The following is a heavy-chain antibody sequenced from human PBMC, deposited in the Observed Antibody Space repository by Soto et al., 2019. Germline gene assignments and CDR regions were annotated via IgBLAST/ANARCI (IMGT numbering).Heavy chain of an antibody. CDR3: ARHPGYYDILTGYTTYYFDY. CDR1: GGSISSGGYS. CDR2: MYHSGST. D-gene: IGHD3-9*01. J-gene: IGHJ4*02. Sequence: TLSLTCAVSGGSISSGGYSWSWIRQPPGKGLEWIGYMYHSGSTYYNPSLKSRVTISIDTSKNQFSLKLSSVTAADTAVYYCARHPGYYDILTGYTTYYFDYWGQGILVTVSS. V-gene: IGHV4-30-2*01.